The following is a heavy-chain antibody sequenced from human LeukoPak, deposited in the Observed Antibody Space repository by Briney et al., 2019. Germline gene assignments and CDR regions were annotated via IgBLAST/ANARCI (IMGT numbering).Heavy chain of an antibody. CDR2: FYHSGNT. J-gene: IGHJ3*02. V-gene: IGHV4-59*08. CDR1: GDSISSYF. D-gene: IGHD3-10*01. Sequence: PSETLSLTCTVSGDSISSYFRSWVRQPPGKGLEWIGYFYHSGNTNYDPPLKSRVTISVDTSKNHFSLKLSCVTAADTVVYYCARHGSGGRVFDIWGQGTMVTVSS. CDR3: ARHGSGGRVFDI.